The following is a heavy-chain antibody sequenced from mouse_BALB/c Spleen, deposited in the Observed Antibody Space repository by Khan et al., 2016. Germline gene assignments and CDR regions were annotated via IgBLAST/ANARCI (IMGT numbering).Heavy chain of an antibody. Sequence: EVQLQESGPSLVKPSQTLSLTCSVTGDSITSGYWNWIRKFPGNKFEYMGYISYSGTTYYNPSLKSRISITRATSKNQFYLQLNSATAEDTATYYCSTYDGYFFDYWGQGTTLTVSS. CDR2: ISYSGTT. J-gene: IGHJ2*01. CDR1: GDSITSGY. V-gene: IGHV3-8*02. CDR3: STYDGYFFDY. D-gene: IGHD2-3*01.